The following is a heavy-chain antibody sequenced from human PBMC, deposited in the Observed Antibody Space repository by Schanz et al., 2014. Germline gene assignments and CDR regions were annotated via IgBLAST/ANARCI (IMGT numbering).Heavy chain of an antibody. Sequence: EVHLLESGGGLVQPGGSLRLSCAASGFTFSNHALSWVRQAPGKGLEWVSAISGSGASTHYADSVKGRFIISRDNSKNTLYLQVNSLRAEDTAVYYCAKHVRSLTGNDYWGQGTLVTVSS. CDR2: ISGSGAST. D-gene: IGHD3-9*01. CDR1: GFTFSNHA. V-gene: IGHV3-23*01. J-gene: IGHJ4*02. CDR3: AKHVRSLTGNDY.